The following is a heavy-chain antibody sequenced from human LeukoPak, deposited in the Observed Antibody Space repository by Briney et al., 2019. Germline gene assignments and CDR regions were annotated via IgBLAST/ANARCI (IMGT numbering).Heavy chain of an antibody. CDR3: ARARPGIAVAGRGYYFDY. D-gene: IGHD6-19*01. Sequence: ASVKVSCKASGYTFTSYDINWVRQATGQGLEWMGWMNPNSGNTGYAQKFQGRVTMTRNTSISTAYMELSSLRSADTAVYYCARARPGIAVAGRGYYFDYWGQATLVTVSS. V-gene: IGHV1-8*01. CDR1: GYTFTSYD. CDR2: MNPNSGNT. J-gene: IGHJ4*02.